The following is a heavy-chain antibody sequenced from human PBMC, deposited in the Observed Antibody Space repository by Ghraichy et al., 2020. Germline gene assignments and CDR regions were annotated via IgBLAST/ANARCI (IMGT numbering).Heavy chain of an antibody. V-gene: IGHV1-2*02. CDR2: INPNSGGT. CDR3: ARGGVGSPKDYYMDV. D-gene: IGHD2-2*01. CDR1: GYTFTGYY. J-gene: IGHJ6*03. Sequence: ASVKVSCKASGYTFTGYYMHWVRQAPGQGLEWMGWINPNSGGTNYAQKFQGRVTMTRDTSISTAYMELSRLRSDDTAVYYCARGGVGSPKDYYMDVWGKGTTVTVSS.